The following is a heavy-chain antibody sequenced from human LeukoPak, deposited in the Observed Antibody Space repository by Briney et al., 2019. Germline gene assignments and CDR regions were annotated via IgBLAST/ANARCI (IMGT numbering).Heavy chain of an antibody. CDR3: AKEARITMIVVVIQVSYFDY. Sequence: GGSLRLSCAASGFTFSSYAMSLVRQAPGKGLEWVSAISGSGGSTYYADSVKGRFTISRDNSKNTLYLQMNSLRAEDTAVYYCAKEARITMIVVVIQVSYFDYWGQGTLVTVSS. CDR1: GFTFSSYA. D-gene: IGHD3-22*01. J-gene: IGHJ4*02. CDR2: ISGSGGST. V-gene: IGHV3-23*01.